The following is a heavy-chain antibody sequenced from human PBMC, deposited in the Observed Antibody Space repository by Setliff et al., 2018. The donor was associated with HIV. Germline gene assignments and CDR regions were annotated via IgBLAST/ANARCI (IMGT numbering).Heavy chain of an antibody. Sequence: ASVKVSCKASRSTFSNYGVNWVRQATGQGLEWMAWMNPISDHRGYAQKFQGRVTMTTDTSTSTVYMELRSLISDETAVYYCARDPGYKSSWYGAFDIWGQGTMVTVS. J-gene: IGHJ3*02. V-gene: IGHV1-8*02. CDR1: RSTFSNYG. D-gene: IGHD6-13*01. CDR3: ARDPGYKSSWYGAFDI. CDR2: MNPISDHR.